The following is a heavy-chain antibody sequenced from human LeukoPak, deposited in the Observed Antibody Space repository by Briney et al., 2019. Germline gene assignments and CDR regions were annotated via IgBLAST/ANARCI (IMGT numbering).Heavy chain of an antibody. V-gene: IGHV4-31*03. Sequence: SETLSLTCTVSGGSISSGGHYWSWIRQHPGKGLEWIGYIYYSGSTYYNPSLKSRVTISVDTSKNQFSLKLSSVTAADTAVYYCARDSDMGAFDIWGQGTMVTVSS. J-gene: IGHJ3*02. D-gene: IGHD1-26*01. CDR2: IYYSGST. CDR1: GGSISSGGHY. CDR3: ARDSDMGAFDI.